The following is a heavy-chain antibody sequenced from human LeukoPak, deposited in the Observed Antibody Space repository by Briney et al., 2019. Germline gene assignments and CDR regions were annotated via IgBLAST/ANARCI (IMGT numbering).Heavy chain of an antibody. CDR1: GGSFGGYY. D-gene: IGHD2-2*01. CDR3: ARRGVVVPAAI. J-gene: IGHJ4*02. Sequence: SETLSLTCAVYGGSFGGYYWSWIRQPPGKGLEWIGEINHSGTTNYNPSLKSRVTISVDTSKNQFSLKLRSVTAADTAVYYCARRGVVVPAAIWGQGTLVTVSS. CDR2: INHSGTT. V-gene: IGHV4-34*01.